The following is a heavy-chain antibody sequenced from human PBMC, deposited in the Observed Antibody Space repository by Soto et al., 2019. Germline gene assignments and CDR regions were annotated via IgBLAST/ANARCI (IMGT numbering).Heavy chain of an antibody. Sequence: ASVKVSCKASGGTFSSYAISWVRQAPGQGLEWMGGIIPIFGTANYAQKFQGRVTITADKSTSTAYMELSSLRSEDTAVYYCARDQVAGTQGNVWGQGTTVTISS. CDR3: ARDQVAGTQGNV. CDR2: IIPIFGTA. J-gene: IGHJ6*02. D-gene: IGHD6-19*01. V-gene: IGHV1-69*06. CDR1: GGTFSSYA.